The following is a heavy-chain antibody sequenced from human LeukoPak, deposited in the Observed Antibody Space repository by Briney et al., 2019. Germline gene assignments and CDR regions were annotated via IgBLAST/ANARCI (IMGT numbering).Heavy chain of an antibody. CDR2: IIPIFGTA. J-gene: IGHJ5*02. CDR3: ARDQVITFGGVIVVNNWFDP. Sequence: SVKVSCKASGGTFSSYAISWVRQAPGQGLEWMGGIIPIFGTANYAQKFQGRVTITTDESTSTAYMELSSLRSEDTAVYYCARDQVITFGGVIVVNNWFDPWGQGTLVTVSS. D-gene: IGHD3-16*02. CDR1: GGTFSSYA. V-gene: IGHV1-69*05.